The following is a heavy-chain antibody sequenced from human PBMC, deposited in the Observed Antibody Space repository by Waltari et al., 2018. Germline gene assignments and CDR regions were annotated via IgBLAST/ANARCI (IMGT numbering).Heavy chain of an antibody. Sequence: EVQLLQSGAELKEPGTTVRISCKASGYTLCAYYIQRVQQAPGKGLRWMGLVDPEDGETIYADNFQGRVTISADTSTDTAFMELSSLRSEDTAVFYCATALGDSSSASRPFDFWGQGTMITVSS. V-gene: IGHV1-69-2*01. J-gene: IGHJ3*01. CDR3: ATALGDSSSASRPFDF. CDR1: GYTLCAYY. CDR2: VDPEDGET. D-gene: IGHD6-19*01.